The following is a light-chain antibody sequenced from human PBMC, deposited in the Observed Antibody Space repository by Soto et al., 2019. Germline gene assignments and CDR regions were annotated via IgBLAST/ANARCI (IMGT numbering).Light chain of an antibody. CDR2: GAY. CDR3: QKYNSGLIP. V-gene: IGKV1-27*01. Sequence: IRRPELPASLPANVGDRVTITCRASQVIGNYLAWYQQKPGKVPNLLIYGAYTLQSGVPSRFSGSGSGTDFTLTISSLQPEDVAIYYCQKYNSGLIPFGQGTRLEI. CDR1: QVIGNY. J-gene: IGKJ5*01.